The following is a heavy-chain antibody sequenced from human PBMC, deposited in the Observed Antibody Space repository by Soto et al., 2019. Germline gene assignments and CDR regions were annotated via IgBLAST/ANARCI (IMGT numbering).Heavy chain of an antibody. J-gene: IGHJ4*02. CDR1: GFTFSSYA. CDR3: AREDIVLVPAANIDY. V-gene: IGHV3-30-3*01. CDR2: ISYDGSNK. Sequence: QVQLVESGGGVVQPGRSLRLSCAASGFTFSSYAMHWVRQAPGKGLEWVAVISYDGSNKYYADSVKGRFTISRDNSKNTLYLQMNSLRAEDTAVYYCAREDIVLVPAANIDYWGQGTLVTVSS. D-gene: IGHD2-2*01.